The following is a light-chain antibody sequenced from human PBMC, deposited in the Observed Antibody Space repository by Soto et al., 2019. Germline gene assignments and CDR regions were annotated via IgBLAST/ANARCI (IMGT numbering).Light chain of an antibody. Sequence: QSVLTQSPSASASLGASVNLTCTLSSGHSSYAIAWHQQQPEKGPRYLMRLNSDGSHNKGDAIPDRFSGSSSGAERYLTISRLQSEDEADYYCQPWGTGIHVVFGGGTTVTVL. V-gene: IGLV4-69*01. CDR2: LNSDGSH. CDR3: QPWGTGIHVV. CDR1: SGHSSYA. J-gene: IGLJ2*01.